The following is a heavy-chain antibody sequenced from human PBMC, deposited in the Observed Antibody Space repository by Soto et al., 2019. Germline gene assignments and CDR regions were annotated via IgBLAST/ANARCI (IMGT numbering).Heavy chain of an antibody. CDR1: GFTFSSYG. J-gene: IGHJ4*02. Sequence: GGSLRLSCAASGFTFSSYGMHWVRQAPGKGLEWVAVIWYDGSNKYYADSVKGRFTISRDNSKNTLYLQMNSLRAEDTAVYYCARDRGSSSWYVVYYWGQGTLVTVSS. D-gene: IGHD6-13*01. CDR2: IWYDGSNK. CDR3: ARDRGSSSWYVVYY. V-gene: IGHV3-33*01.